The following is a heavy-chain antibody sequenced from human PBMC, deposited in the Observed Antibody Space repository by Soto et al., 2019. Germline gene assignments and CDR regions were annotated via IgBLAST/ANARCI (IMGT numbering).Heavy chain of an antibody. CDR1: GGTFSSYA. D-gene: IGHD3-22*01. CDR3: AREPYHPYYYDSSGNL. J-gene: IGHJ5*02. V-gene: IGHV1-69*13. CDR2: IIPIFGTA. Sequence: SVKVSCKASGGTFSSYAISWVRQAPGQGLEWMGGIIPIFGTANYAQKFQGRVTITADESTSTAYMELSSLRSEDTAVYYCAREPYHPYYYDSSGNLWGQGTLVTVSS.